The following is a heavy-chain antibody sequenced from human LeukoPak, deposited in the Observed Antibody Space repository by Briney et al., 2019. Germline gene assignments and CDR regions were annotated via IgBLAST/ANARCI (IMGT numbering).Heavy chain of an antibody. Sequence: ASVKVSCKASGGTFSSYAISWVRQAPGQGLEWMGWISAYNGNTNYAQKLQGRVTMTTDTSTSTAYMELRSLRSDDTAVYYCARGDYGDYYVYWGQGTLVTVSS. D-gene: IGHD4-17*01. CDR1: GGTFSSYA. J-gene: IGHJ4*02. CDR3: ARGDYGDYYVY. V-gene: IGHV1-18*01. CDR2: ISAYNGNT.